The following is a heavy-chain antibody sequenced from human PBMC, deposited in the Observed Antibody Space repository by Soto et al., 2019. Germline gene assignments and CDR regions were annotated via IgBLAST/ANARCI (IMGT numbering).Heavy chain of an antibody. CDR1: GYTFTSYG. D-gene: IGHD3-22*01. CDR3: ARDFDNSSGYYGPVDV. CDR2: ISAYSGNT. V-gene: IGHV1-18*04. J-gene: IGHJ6*02. Sequence: GASVKVSCKASGYTFTSYGISWVRQAPGQGLEWMGWISAYSGNTNYAQKLQGRVTMTTDTSTSTAYMELRSLRSDDTAVYYCARDFDNSSGYYGPVDVWGQGXTVTVYS.